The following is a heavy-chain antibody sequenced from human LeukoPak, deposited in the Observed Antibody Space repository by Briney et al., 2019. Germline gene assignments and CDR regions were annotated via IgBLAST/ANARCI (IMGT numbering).Heavy chain of an antibody. D-gene: IGHD6-19*01. J-gene: IGHJ5*02. CDR1: GGSISSYY. Sequence: SETLSLTCTVSGGSISSYYWSWIRQPPGKGPEWIGYIYYSGSTNYNPSLKSRVTISVDTSKNQFSLKLSSVTAADTAVYYCAREQSSGLGYNWFDPWGQGTLVTVSS. CDR2: IYYSGST. CDR3: AREQSSGLGYNWFDP. V-gene: IGHV4-59*01.